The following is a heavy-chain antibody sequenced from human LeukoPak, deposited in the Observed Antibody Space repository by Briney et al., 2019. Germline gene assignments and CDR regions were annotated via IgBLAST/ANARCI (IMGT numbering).Heavy chain of an antibody. J-gene: IGHJ2*01. CDR2: IVPIFGTA. V-gene: IGHV1-69*13. Sequence: ASVKVSCKASGGTFSSYAISWVRQAPGQGLEWMGGIVPIFGTADYAQKFQGRVTITADESTSTAYMDLSSLRSEDTALYYCATNLWSRGGDYWCFDLWGRGTLVTVSS. CDR1: GGTFSSYA. D-gene: IGHD3-10*01. CDR3: ATNLWSRGGDYWCFDL.